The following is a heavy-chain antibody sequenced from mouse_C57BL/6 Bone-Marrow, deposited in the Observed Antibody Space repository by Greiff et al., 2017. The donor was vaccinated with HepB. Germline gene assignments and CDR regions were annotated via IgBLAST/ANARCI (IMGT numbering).Heavy chain of an antibody. D-gene: IGHD2-2*01. CDR2: IYWDDDK. V-gene: IGHV8-12*01. CDR1: GFSLSTSGMG. J-gene: IGHJ3*01. Sequence: QVQLKESGPGILQSSQTLSLTCSFSGFSLSTSGMGVSWIRQPSGKGLEWLAHIYWDDDKRYNPSLKSRLTISKDTSRNQVFLKITSVDTADTATYYCARNGYPAWFAYWGQGTLVTVSA. CDR3: ARNGYPAWFAY.